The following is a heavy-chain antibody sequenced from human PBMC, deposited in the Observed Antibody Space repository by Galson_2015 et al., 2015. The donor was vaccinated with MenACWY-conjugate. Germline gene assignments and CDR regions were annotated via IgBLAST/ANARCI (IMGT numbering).Heavy chain of an antibody. CDR2: TYYRTKWYY. D-gene: IGHD5/OR15-5a*01. CDR1: GDRVSSDSAA. Sequence: CAISGDRVSSDSAAWNWISQSPSRGLEWLGRTYYRTKWYYDYALSVKSRLIINTDTSKDQFSLQLNSVTPEDTAVYYCAKEGVGLRGWGQGTLVTVSS. CDR3: AKEGVGLRG. V-gene: IGHV6-1*01. J-gene: IGHJ4*02.